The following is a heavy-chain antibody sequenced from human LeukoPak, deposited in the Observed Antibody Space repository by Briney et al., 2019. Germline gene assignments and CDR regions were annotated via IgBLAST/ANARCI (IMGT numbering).Heavy chain of an antibody. V-gene: IGHV3-7*01. J-gene: IGHJ6*03. D-gene: IGHD6-13*01. Sequence: PGGSLRLSCAASGFTFSNYWMSWVRQAPGKGLEWVANIKEDGSDKNYVDSVRGRFTISRDNAENSLYLQMNGLRAEDTAVYYCVRDQKYSSRKNYYYYMDIWGRGTTVTAS. CDR1: GFTFSNYW. CDR3: VRDQKYSSRKNYYYYMDI. CDR2: IKEDGSDK.